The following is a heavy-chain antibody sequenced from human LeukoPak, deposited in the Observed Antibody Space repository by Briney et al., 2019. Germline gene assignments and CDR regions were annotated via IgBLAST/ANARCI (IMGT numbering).Heavy chain of an antibody. V-gene: IGHV3-30*02. D-gene: IGHD1/OR15-1a*01. CDR1: GFIFTDYG. CDR2: IRYDGSDK. J-gene: IGHJ4*02. CDR3: AKGGTASKSSDLDH. Sequence: GGSLRLSCAASGFIFTDYGMHWVRQAPGKGLEWLTFIRYDGSDKYYADSVKGRFTISRDNSKNTLYLQMNSLTSEDTAVYYCAKGGTASKSSDLDHWGQGILVTVSS.